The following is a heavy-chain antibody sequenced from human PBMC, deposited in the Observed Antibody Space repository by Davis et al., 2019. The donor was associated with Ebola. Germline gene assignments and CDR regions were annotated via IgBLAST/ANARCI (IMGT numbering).Heavy chain of an antibody. V-gene: IGHV3-73*01. J-gene: IGHJ6*03. CDR3: TRQENYYHYMDV. CDR1: GFTLSGSA. Sequence: GESLKISCAASGFTLSGSAMHWVRQASGKGLEWVGRIRSKAHSYATSYAASVKGRFTISRDDSRNTAYLQMNSLETEDTAVYYCTRQENYYHYMDVWGKGTTVTVSS. CDR2: IRSKAHSYAT.